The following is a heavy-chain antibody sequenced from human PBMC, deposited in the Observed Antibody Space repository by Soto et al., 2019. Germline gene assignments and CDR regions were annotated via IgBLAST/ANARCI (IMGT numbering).Heavy chain of an antibody. CDR1: GFTFSSYG. CDR3: AREGGYCSGGSCSKGGYSHQ. J-gene: IGHJ1*01. V-gene: IGHV3-33*01. Sequence: QVQLVESGGGVVQPGRSLRLSCAASGFTFSSYGMHWVRQAPGKGLEWVAVIWYDGSNKYYADSVKGRFTISRDNSKNWGKLKVKSGGPEDRAVYYCAREGGYCSGGSCSKGGYSHQWGKAPLVTVPS. CDR2: IWYDGSNK. D-gene: IGHD2-15*01.